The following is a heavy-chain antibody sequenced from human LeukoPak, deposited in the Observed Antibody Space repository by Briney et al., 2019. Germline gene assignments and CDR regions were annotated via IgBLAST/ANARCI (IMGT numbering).Heavy chain of an antibody. V-gene: IGHV2-70*04. CDR3: ARTRYDYSNYREN. CDR2: IDWDDDK. D-gene: IGHD4-11*01. CDR1: GFSLSTSGMR. J-gene: IGHJ4*02. Sequence: SGPTLVNPTQTLTLTCTFSGFSLSTSGMRVSWVRQPPGKALEWLARIDWDDDKFYSTSLKTRLTISKDTSKNQVVLTMNNMDPVDTATYYCARTRYDYSNYRENWGQGTLVTVSS.